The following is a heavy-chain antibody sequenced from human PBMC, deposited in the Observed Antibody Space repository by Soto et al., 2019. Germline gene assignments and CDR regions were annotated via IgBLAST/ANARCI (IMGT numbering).Heavy chain of an antibody. Sequence: GGSLRLSCAASGFSFSSHAMSWVRQAPGKGLEWVSIVTDNGGATYYADSVKGRFTISRDNSKSTLYLQLNFLRAEDTAIYYCAKERISATGRGTDSWGQGTLVTVAS. CDR2: VTDNGGAT. J-gene: IGHJ4*02. V-gene: IGHV3-23*01. CDR3: AKERISATGRGTDS. CDR1: GFSFSSHA. D-gene: IGHD6-13*01.